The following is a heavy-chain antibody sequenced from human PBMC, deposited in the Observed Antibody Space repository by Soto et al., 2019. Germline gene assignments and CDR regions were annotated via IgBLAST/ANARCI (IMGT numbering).Heavy chain of an antibody. CDR2: INPSGGST. J-gene: IGHJ4*02. D-gene: IGHD3-16*01. CDR1: SYTFTSYY. CDR3: ARGRYYDYDY. Sequence: SVKVSFKDSSYTFTSYYMHWGRQAPGQGLEWMGIINPSGGSTSYAQKFQGRVTMTRDTSTRTVYMELSSLRYEDTAVYYCARGRYYDYDYWGQGTLVTVSS. V-gene: IGHV1-46*01.